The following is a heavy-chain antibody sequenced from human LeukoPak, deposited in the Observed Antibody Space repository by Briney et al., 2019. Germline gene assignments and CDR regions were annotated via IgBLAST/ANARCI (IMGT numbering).Heavy chain of an antibody. CDR3: ARGTNWSPLDFDY. J-gene: IGHJ4*02. CDR2: ISGSGGSR. CDR1: GFTFNHYA. D-gene: IGHD1-20*01. Sequence: GGSLRLSCAASGFTFNHYAMSWVRQAPGKGLEWVSYISGSGGSRHYADSVKGRFTISRDNSKNSLYLQMNSLRAEDTAVYFCARGTNWSPLDFDYWGQGTLVTVSS. V-gene: IGHV3-23*01.